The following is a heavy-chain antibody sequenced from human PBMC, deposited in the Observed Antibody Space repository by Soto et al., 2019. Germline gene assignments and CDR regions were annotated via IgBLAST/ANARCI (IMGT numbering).Heavy chain of an antibody. J-gene: IGHJ6*02. CDR1: GFTFGDYA. Sequence: QPGGSLRLSCTASGFTFGDYAMSWFRQAPGKGLEWVGFIRSKAYGGTTEYAASVKGRFTISRDDSKSIAYLQMNSLKTEDTAVYYCTRDGAMTTVTTKHYYYYGMDVWGQGTTVTVSS. CDR2: IRSKAYGGTT. CDR3: TRDGAMTTVTTKHYYYYGMDV. V-gene: IGHV3-49*03. D-gene: IGHD4-4*01.